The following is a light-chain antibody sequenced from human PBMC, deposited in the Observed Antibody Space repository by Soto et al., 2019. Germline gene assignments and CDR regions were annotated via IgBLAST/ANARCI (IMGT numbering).Light chain of an antibody. CDR3: QQYSAWPLT. Sequence: EVVMTQSPATLSVSPGERATLSCRASQSVSSNFLAWYQQKPGQAPRLLIYGVSIRATGIPARFSGSGSGTEFALTISSLQSEDFAVYYCQQYSAWPLTFGGGTKVDI. J-gene: IGKJ4*01. V-gene: IGKV3-15*01. CDR2: GVS. CDR1: QSVSSN.